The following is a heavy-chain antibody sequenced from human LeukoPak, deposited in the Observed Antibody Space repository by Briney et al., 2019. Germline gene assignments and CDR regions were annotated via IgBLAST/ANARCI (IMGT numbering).Heavy chain of an antibody. CDR2: INPSGGST. CDR1: GYTFTDYY. Sequence: ASVRVSCKASGYTFTDYYMHWVRQAPGQGLEWMGIINPSGGSTSYAQKFQDRFTMTRDTSTSTVYMDLSSLRSEDTAVYYCARDGHHDSAADFDFWGQGTLVTVSS. V-gene: IGHV1-46*01. D-gene: IGHD3-22*01. CDR3: ARDGHHDSAADFDF. J-gene: IGHJ4*02.